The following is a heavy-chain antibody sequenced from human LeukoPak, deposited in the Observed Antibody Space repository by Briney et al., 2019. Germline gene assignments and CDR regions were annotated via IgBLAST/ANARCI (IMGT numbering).Heavy chain of an antibody. V-gene: IGHV4-4*07. Sequence: SETLSLTCTVSGGSISSYYWSWIRQPAGKGLEWIGRIYTSGSTNYNPSLKSRVTISVDTSKNQFSLKLTSVTAADTAVYYCARSSRYSSTNLSIGLDPWGQGTLVTVSS. D-gene: IGHD6-13*01. CDR1: GGSISSYY. CDR3: ARSSRYSSTNLSIGLDP. CDR2: IYTSGST. J-gene: IGHJ5*02.